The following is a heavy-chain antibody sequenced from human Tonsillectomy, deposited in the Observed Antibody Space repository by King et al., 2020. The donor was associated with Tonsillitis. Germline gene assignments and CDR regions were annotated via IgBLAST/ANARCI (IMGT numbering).Heavy chain of an antibody. CDR1: GFTFSSYA. CDR2: ISYEGSNK. Sequence: VQLVESGGGGVQPGRSLRLSCAASGFTFSSYAKHWVRQAPGKGLVWVAVISYEGSNKKYAVSVKGRFTISRDNSKNTRYLQMNSLRAEDTAVYYCASSRGRIVGASVDYWGQGTLVTVSS. J-gene: IGHJ4*02. V-gene: IGHV3-30-3*01. D-gene: IGHD1-26*01. CDR3: ASSRGRIVGASVDY.